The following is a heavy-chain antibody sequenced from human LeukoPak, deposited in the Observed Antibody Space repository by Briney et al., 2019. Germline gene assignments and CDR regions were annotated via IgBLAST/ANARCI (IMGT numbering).Heavy chain of an antibody. CDR3: ARGFLGDYFGSGSYYVFDY. D-gene: IGHD3-10*01. J-gene: IGHJ4*02. V-gene: IGHV4-4*07. Sequence: SETLSLTCTASGGSISSYYWSWIRQPAGKGLEWIGRFYTSGSTKYNPSLKSRVTMSEDTSKNQFSLKLSSVTAADTAVYYCARGFLGDYFGSGSYYVFDYWGQGTLVTVSS. CDR1: GGSISSYY. CDR2: FYTSGST.